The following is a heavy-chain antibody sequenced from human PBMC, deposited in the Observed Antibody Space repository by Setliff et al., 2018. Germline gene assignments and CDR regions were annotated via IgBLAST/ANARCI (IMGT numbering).Heavy chain of an antibody. CDR3: ARGRHPPWSGYPYYYMDV. CDR2: INPNSGAT. V-gene: IGHV1-2*06. CDR1: GYPFTDYY. Sequence: ASVKVSCKTSGYPFTDYYIHWVRQAPGQGLEWMGRINPNSGATNFAQKFQGRVTITADKSTSTAYMELSSLRSEDTAVYYCARGRHPPWSGYPYYYMDVWGKGTTVTVSS. J-gene: IGHJ6*03. D-gene: IGHD3-3*01.